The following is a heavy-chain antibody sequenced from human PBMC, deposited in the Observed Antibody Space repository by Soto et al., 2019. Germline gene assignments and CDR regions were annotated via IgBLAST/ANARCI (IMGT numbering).Heavy chain of an antibody. CDR3: PTNSYVYVSTSYFAP. J-gene: IGHJ4*02. V-gene: IGHV3-30*03. CDR2: ISYDASTK. D-gene: IGHD5-18*01. Sequence: GGSLRVSWAAAGCTFISYAMHWVRQAQGKGLEWVAVISYDASTKYYADSVKGRFTISRDNSKNTRYLQMNSLRAEDTAVDYYPTNSYVYVSTSYFAPWAQGTLVPVSS. CDR1: GCTFISYA.